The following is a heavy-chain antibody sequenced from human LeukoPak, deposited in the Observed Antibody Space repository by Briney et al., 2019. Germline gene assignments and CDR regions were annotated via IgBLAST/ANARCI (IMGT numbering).Heavy chain of an antibody. CDR2: INPSGGGT. J-gene: IGHJ4*02. V-gene: IGHV1-46*01. CDR3: ARGHQLGGHLDY. CDR1: GYTFTSYY. Sequence: ASVKVSCKASGYTFTSYYMHWVRQAPGQGLEWMGIINPSGGGTSYAQKFQGRVTMTRDTSTSTAYMELSSLRSEDTAVYYCARGHQLGGHLDYWGQGTLVTVSS. D-gene: IGHD2-2*01.